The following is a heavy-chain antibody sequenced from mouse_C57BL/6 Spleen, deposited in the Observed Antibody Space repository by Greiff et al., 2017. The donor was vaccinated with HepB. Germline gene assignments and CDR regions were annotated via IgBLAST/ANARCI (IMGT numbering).Heavy chain of an antibody. CDR3: ARLAITTVVATRGYYFDY. V-gene: IGHV1-76*01. Sequence: QVQLQQSGAELVRPGASVKLSCKASGYTFTDYYINWVKQRPGQGLEWIARIYPGSGNTYYNEKFKGKATLTAEKSSSTAYMQLSSLTSEDSAVYFCARLAITTVVATRGYYFDYWGQGTTLTVSS. CDR2: IYPGSGNT. J-gene: IGHJ2*01. D-gene: IGHD1-1*01. CDR1: GYTFTDYY.